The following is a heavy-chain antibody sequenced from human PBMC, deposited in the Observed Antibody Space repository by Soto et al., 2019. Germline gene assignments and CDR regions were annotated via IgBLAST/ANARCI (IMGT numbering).Heavy chain of an antibody. V-gene: IGHV1-18*01. J-gene: IGHJ4*02. CDR1: GYTFTSYG. D-gene: IGHD3-3*01. CDR2: ISAYNGNT. CDR3: ARPGGDLYDFWSGYGSFDY. Sequence: QVPLVQSGAEVKKPGASVKVSCKASGYTFTSYGISWVRQAPGQGLEWMGWISAYNGNTNYAQKLQGRVTMTTDTSTSTAYMELRSLRSDDTAVYYCARPGGDLYDFWSGYGSFDYWGQGTLVTVSS.